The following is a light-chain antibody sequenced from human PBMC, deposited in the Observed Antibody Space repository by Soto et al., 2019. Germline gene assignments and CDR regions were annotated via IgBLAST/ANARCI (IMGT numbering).Light chain of an antibody. CDR2: DVT. CDR3: CSYAGSYSFDVI. Sequence: QSALTQPRSVSGSPGQSVTISCTGTSSDVGGYNYVSWYQQHPGKAPKLMLHDVTKRPSGVPDRFSGSKSGNRASLTISGLQAEDEAAYYCCSYAGSYSFDVIFGGGTKVTVL. J-gene: IGLJ2*01. V-gene: IGLV2-11*01. CDR1: SSDVGGYNY.